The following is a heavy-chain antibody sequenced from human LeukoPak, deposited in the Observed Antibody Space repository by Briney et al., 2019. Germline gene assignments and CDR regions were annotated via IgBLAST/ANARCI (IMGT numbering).Heavy chain of an antibody. J-gene: IGHJ3*01. D-gene: IGHD2-8*01. CDR3: GRHTNRDSSAAFDL. CDR1: GGSITSLY. CDR2: VHHTGVT. Sequence: PSETLSLTCSVSGGSITSLYWSWVRQPPGKGLEYVGYVHHTGVTNYNPSLRGRVTVSMDASKNQFYLKLNSVTAADTAVYYCGRHTNRDSSAAFDLWGQGTMVFVSS. V-gene: IGHV4-59*11.